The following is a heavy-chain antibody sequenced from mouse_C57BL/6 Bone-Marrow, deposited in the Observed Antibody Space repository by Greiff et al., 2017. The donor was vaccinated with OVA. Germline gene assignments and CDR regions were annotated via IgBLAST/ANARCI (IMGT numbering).Heavy chain of an antibody. Sequence: VQLQQSGPELVKPGASVKISCKASGYAFSSSWMNWVKQRPGKGLEWIGRIYPGDGDTNYNGKFKRKATLTADKSSSTAYMQLSSLTSEDSAVYFCARGGYYSNCEDAMDYWGQGTSVTVSS. CDR3: ARGGYYSNCEDAMDY. J-gene: IGHJ4*01. CDR1: GYAFSSSW. V-gene: IGHV1-82*01. CDR2: IYPGDGDT. D-gene: IGHD2-5*01.